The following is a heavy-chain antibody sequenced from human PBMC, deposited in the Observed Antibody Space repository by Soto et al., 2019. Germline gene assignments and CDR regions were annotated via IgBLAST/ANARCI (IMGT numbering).Heavy chain of an antibody. CDR1: GDSISSSSYY. CDR3: ARQRYCSGGSCYDLDN. J-gene: IGHJ4*02. D-gene: IGHD2-15*01. Sequence: QLQLQESGPGLVKPSETLSLTCTVSGDSISSSSYYWGWIRQPPGKGLEWIGSIYYSGSTYYNPSLKSRVTISVDTSKNQFSLKLSSVTAADTAVYYCARQRYCSGGSCYDLDNWGQGTLVTVSS. V-gene: IGHV4-39*01. CDR2: IYYSGST.